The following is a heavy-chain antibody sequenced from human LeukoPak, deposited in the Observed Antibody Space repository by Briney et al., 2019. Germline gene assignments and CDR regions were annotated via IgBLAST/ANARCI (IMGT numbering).Heavy chain of an antibody. D-gene: IGHD2-15*01. CDR2: INPSGGST. CDR3: ARSLNVVVVAATGY. V-gene: IGHV1-46*01. Sequence: ASVKASCTASRYTPTGYYTHGVRHAPAQGLEWRGIINPSGGSTTYTPKSQGGVTMHQDMSTSTVYLELSSLRSEDTPVYYCARSLNVVVVAATGYWGQGTLVTVSS. CDR1: RYTPTGYY. J-gene: IGHJ4*02.